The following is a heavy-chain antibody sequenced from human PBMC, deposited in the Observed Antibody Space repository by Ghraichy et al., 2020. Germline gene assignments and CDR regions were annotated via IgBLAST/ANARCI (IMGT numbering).Heavy chain of an antibody. D-gene: IGHD3-10*01. Sequence: GWSLRLSCAASGFTFSSYAMSWVRQAPGKGLEWVSAISGSGGSTYYADSVKGRFTISRDNSKNTLYLQMNSLRAEDTAVYYCAKGGTYYYGSGSFYFDYWGQGTLVTVSS. CDR1: GFTFSSYA. CDR2: ISGSGGST. J-gene: IGHJ4*02. V-gene: IGHV3-23*01. CDR3: AKGGTYYYGSGSFYFDY.